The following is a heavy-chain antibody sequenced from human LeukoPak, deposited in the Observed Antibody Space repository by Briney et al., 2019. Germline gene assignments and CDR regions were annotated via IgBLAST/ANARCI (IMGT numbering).Heavy chain of an antibody. Sequence: GRSLRLSCAASGFTFSSYAMHWVRQAPGKGLEWVAVISYDGSNKYYADSVKGRFTISRDNSKNTLYLQMNSLRAEDTAVYYCAKDREAAAVLDYWGQGTLVTVSS. CDR1: GFTFSSYA. CDR3: AKDREAAAVLDY. J-gene: IGHJ4*02. CDR2: ISYDGSNK. D-gene: IGHD6-13*01. V-gene: IGHV3-30-3*01.